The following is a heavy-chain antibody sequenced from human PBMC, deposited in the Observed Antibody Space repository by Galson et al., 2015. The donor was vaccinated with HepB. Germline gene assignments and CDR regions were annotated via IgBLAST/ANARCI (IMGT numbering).Heavy chain of an antibody. CDR3: ARLEQQLVLVDY. Sequence: QSGAEVTKPGESLRNSCTGSGYSFTSYWISWVRQMPGKGLEWMGRIDPSDSYTNYSPSFRGHVTISADKSISTAYLQWSSLKASDTAMYYCARLEQQLVLVDYCGQGTLVTVSS. D-gene: IGHD6-13*01. CDR2: IDPSDSYT. J-gene: IGHJ4*02. CDR1: GYSFTSYW. V-gene: IGHV5-10-1*01.